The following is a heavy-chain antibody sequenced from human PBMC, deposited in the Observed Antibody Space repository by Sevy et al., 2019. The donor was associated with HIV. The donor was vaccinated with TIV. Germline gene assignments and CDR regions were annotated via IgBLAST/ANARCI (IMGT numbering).Heavy chain of an antibody. D-gene: IGHD3-22*01. J-gene: IGHJ4*02. Sequence: GESLKISCKGSGYSFTSYWIGWVRQMPGKGLEWMGIIYPGDSDTRYRPSFQGQVTISADKSISTAYLQWSSLKASDTAMYYCARRKAGYYYDSSGYPYYFDYWGQGTLVTVSS. CDR2: IYPGDSDT. CDR1: GYSFTSYW. CDR3: ARRKAGYYYDSSGYPYYFDY. V-gene: IGHV5-51*01.